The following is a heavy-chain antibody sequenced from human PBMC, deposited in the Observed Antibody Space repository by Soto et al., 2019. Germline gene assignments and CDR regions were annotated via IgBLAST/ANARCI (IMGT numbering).Heavy chain of an antibody. CDR2: SSGSGGMS. Sequence: EVQLLESGGDLVQPGGSLRLSCAASGFTFSNFARNWIRQTPGKGLEWVSTSSGSGGMSYYIDSVKGRFTISIDNSKNMVFLQMTGLRAADTAIYYCAKIISEKEAGPHYLTYYACEILGQGTMVTVSS. D-gene: IGHD3-10*01. J-gene: IGHJ3*02. CDR1: GFTFSNFA. V-gene: IGHV3-23*01. CDR3: AKIISEKEAGPHYLTYYACEI.